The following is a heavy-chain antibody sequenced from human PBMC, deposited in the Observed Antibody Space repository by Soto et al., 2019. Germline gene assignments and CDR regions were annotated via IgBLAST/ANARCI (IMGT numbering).Heavy chain of an antibody. CDR2: IYYSGST. D-gene: IGHD1-26*01. CDR1: GGSISSYY. Sequence: SETLSLTCTVSGGSISSYYWSWIRQPPGKGLEWIGYIYYSGSTNYNPSLKSRVTISVDTSKNQFSLKLSSVTAADTAVYYCARSGQSGSYYYWGQGTLVTVSS. CDR3: ARSGQSGSYYY. V-gene: IGHV4-59*01. J-gene: IGHJ4*02.